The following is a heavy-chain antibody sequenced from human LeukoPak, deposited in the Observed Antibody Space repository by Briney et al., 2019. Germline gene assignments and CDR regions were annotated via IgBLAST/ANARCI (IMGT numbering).Heavy chain of an antibody. Sequence: PSGTLSLTCTVSGDSVSSGNYYLSWIRQPPGKGLDGITYMSPSGTTKYNPSLKSRVTTSVDTSRTQFSLRLSSVTAADTAVYYCARGQDDRSGTFDYWGQGILVTVSS. CDR2: MSPSGTT. CDR1: GDSVSSGNYY. CDR3: ARGQDDRSGTFDY. D-gene: IGHD3-22*01. J-gene: IGHJ4*02. V-gene: IGHV4-61*01.